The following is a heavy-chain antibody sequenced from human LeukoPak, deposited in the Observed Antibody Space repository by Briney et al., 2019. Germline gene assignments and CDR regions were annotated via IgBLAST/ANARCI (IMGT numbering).Heavy chain of an antibody. Sequence: GGSLRLSCAASGFTFSNYGMHWVRQSPGKGLEWVAVISYDGSNKNYADSVKGRFTVSRDNSKNTLYLQTNSLRVEDTAMYYCTKDRGVRGGSFDYWGQGTLVTVSS. CDR1: GFTFSNYG. V-gene: IGHV3-30*18. CDR2: ISYDGSNK. J-gene: IGHJ4*02. CDR3: TKDRGVRGGSFDY. D-gene: IGHD3-10*01.